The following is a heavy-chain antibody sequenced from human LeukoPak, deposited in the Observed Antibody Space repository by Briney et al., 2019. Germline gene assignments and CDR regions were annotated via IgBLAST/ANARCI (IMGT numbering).Heavy chain of an antibody. CDR2: ISYDGSNK. CDR3: AKDLRVVVTASNWFDP. Sequence: GGSLRLSCAASGFTFSSYAMHWVRQAPGKGLEWVAVISYDGSNKYYADSVKGRFTISRDNSKNTLYLQMNSLRAEDTAVYYCAKDLRVVVTASNWFDPWGQGTLVTVSS. V-gene: IGHV3-30-3*01. J-gene: IGHJ5*02. CDR1: GFTFSSYA. D-gene: IGHD2-21*02.